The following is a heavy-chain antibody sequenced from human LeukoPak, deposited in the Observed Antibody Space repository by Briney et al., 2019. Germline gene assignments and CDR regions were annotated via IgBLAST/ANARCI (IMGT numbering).Heavy chain of an antibody. CDR3: GVYGGDWRFDF. J-gene: IGHJ4*02. V-gene: IGHV4-34*01. CDR2: ITYRGSG. CDR1: NGFDSYY. Sequence: PSETLSLTCAVYNGFDSYYMTIVRQPPGKGLEWVGEITYRGSGNYNPSLKGRATIFINVSQRQFSLSLRSVTAADTATYYCGVYGGDWRFDFWGQGTPITVSS. D-gene: IGHD2-21*02.